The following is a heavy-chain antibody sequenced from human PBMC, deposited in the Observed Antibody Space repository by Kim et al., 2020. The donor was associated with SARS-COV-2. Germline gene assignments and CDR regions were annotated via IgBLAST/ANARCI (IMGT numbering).Heavy chain of an antibody. D-gene: IGHD6-19*01. J-gene: IGHJ6*02. Sequence: SVKVSCKASGGTFSSYAISWVRQAPGQGLEWMGGIIPIFGTANYAQKFQGRVTITADESTSTAYMELSSLRSEDTAVYYCATCSGWYHRRYYYYGMDVWGQGTTVTVSS. CDR1: GGTFSSYA. V-gene: IGHV1-69*13. CDR3: ATCSGWYHRRYYYYGMDV. CDR2: IIPIFGTA.